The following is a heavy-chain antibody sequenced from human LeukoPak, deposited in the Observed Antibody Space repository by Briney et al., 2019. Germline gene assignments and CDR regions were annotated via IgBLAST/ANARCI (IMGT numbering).Heavy chain of an antibody. CDR2: ISAYNGNT. CDR1: GYTFTSYG. J-gene: IGHJ4*02. D-gene: IGHD5-12*01. V-gene: IGHV1-18*01. Sequence: ASVKVSCKASGYTFTSYGISWVRQAPGQGLEWMGWISAYNGNTNNAQKLQGRVTMTTDTSTSTAYMELRSLRSDDTAVYYCARDNGVVVDIVATIEYYFDYWGQGTLVTVSS. CDR3: ARDNGVVVDIVATIEYYFDY.